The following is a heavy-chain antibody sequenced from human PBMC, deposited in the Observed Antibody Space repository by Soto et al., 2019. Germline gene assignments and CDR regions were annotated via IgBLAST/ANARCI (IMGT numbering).Heavy chain of an antibody. CDR3: KKGTTNGFDT. V-gene: IGHV3-74*01. CDR1: GFTFSTYW. J-gene: IGHJ3*02. Sequence: GGSLRLSCAAYGFTFSTYWMQWVRQAPGKGLVWVSRIKSDGSTTNYADSVKGRFTISRDNPKNTLYLQMNSLRPEDTAVYYCKKGTTNGFDTWGRGAMVTVS. D-gene: IGHD1-1*01. CDR2: IKSDGSTT.